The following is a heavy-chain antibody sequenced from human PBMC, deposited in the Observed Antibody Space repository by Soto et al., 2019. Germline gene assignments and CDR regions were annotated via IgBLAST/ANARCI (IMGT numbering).Heavy chain of an antibody. CDR2: IYYSGST. D-gene: IGHD1-1*01. CDR1: GGSISSYY. CDR3: ARRYGYSFDY. V-gene: IGHV4-59*08. J-gene: IGHJ4*02. Sequence: LETMYLTCTVSGGSISSYYCGWFRQPPGKGLEWIGYIYYSGSTTYHPSLKSRVTISVDTSKNQFSLNLTSVTAADTAVYYCARRYGYSFDYWGQGTLVTVS.